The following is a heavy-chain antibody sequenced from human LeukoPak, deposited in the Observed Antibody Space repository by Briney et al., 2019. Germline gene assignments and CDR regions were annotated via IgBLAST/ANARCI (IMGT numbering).Heavy chain of an antibody. V-gene: IGHV1-2*02. Sequence: PLASVTASCTASGYTFTGYYMHWVRQAPGQGLEWMGWINPNSGGTNYAQKFQGRVTMTRDTSISTAYMELSRLRSDDTAVYYCARLKIGVIQPAYYFDYWGQGTLVTVSS. J-gene: IGHJ4*02. D-gene: IGHD5-18*01. CDR1: GYTFTGYY. CDR3: ARLKIGVIQPAYYFDY. CDR2: INPNSGGT.